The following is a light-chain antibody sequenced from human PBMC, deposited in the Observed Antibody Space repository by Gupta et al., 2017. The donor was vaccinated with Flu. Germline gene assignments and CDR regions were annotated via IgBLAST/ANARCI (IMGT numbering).Light chain of an antibody. J-gene: IGLJ3*02. CDR3: ASWDDSLNGPV. V-gene: IGLV1-44*01. CDR1: TSNIGNNP. Sequence: QSVLTQPPSASGAPGQGVTISCSGSTSNIGNNPVNWYQQLPGTAPKLLIYSNAQRPSGVPDRFSGSKSDNSASLVISGLQSDDEATFYCASWDDSLNGPVFGGGTKLTVL. CDR2: SNA.